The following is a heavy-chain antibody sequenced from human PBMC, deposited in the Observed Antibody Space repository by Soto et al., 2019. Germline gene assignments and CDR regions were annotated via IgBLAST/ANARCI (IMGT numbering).Heavy chain of an antibody. CDR1: GYTFINYY. CDR3: ARDLAAGDH. D-gene: IGHD6-13*01. CDR2: INPTSGST. J-gene: IGHJ4*02. Sequence: QVQLVQSGAEVKKPGASVKVSCRASGYTFINYYIHWVRQAPGQGLEWLANINPTSGSTNYAQKFQGRVTLTMDTSTSTVYMELSGLRSDDTAVFYCARDLAAGDHWGQGTLVTVSS. V-gene: IGHV1-46*01.